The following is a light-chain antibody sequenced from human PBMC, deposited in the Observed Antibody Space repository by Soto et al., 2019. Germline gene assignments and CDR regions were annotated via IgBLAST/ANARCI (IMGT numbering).Light chain of an antibody. CDR2: GAS. CDR3: QQYDSSSLT. Sequence: EIVMTQSPATLSLSPGERATLSCRASQSVSSSYLAWYQQKPGQAPRLLIYGASNRATGIPDRFSGSGSGTDFTLTISRLEPEDFAVYYCQQYDSSSLTFGGGTKVEIK. V-gene: IGKV3-20*01. CDR1: QSVSSSY. J-gene: IGKJ4*01.